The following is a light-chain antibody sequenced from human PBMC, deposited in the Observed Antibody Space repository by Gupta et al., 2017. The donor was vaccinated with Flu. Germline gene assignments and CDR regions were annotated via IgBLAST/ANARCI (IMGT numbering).Light chain of an antibody. Sequence: EILLTQSPGTLSLSPGERATLSCRASLSVSSNYLAWYQQKPGQAPRLLIYGASSRATGAPDRFSASGSGTDFTLTISRLEPEDSAVYYCHQYGTSPQSFGQGTRVEIK. J-gene: IGKJ1*01. CDR3: HQYGTSPQS. CDR2: GAS. CDR1: LSVSSNY. V-gene: IGKV3-20*01.